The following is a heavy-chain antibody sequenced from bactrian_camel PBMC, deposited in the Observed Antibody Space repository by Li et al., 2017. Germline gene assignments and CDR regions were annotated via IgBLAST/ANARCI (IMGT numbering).Heavy chain of an antibody. CDR3: AADQLYGTCRDVLDFPA. CDR2: LWVGGATT. D-gene: IGHD6*01. J-gene: IGHJ4*01. V-gene: IGHV3S40*01. Sequence: DVQLVESGGGSVQAGGSLTLSCAAGRYTYKRNCMGWFRQRPGKDREGLAVLWVGGATTTYADSVKGRFIITRDKVKDLVCLQMDGLQPEDTGMYYCAADQLYGTCRDVLDFPARGQGTQVTVS. CDR1: RYTYKRNC.